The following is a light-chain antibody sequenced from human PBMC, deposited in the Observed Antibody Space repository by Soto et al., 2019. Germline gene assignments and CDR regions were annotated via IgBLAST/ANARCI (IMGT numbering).Light chain of an antibody. Sequence: EIVFTQSPATLSLSPGERATLSCRASQSVSSYLAWYQQKPGQAPRLLIYGASTRATGIPAKFSGGGSGTEFTLTIRSLQSEDFAIYYCQQYKNGWTFGQGTKVDIK. CDR2: GAS. CDR1: QSVSSY. V-gene: IGKV3-15*01. J-gene: IGKJ1*01. CDR3: QQYKNGWT.